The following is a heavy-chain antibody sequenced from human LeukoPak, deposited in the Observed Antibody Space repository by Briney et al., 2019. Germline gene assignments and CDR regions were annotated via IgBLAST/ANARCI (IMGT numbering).Heavy chain of an antibody. D-gene: IGHD1-26*01. CDR2: IRYDGSNK. Sequence: PGGSLRPSCAASGFTFSSYGMHWVRQAPGKGLEWVAFIRYDGSNKYYADSVKGRFTISRDNAKNSLYLQMNSLRAEDTAVYYCARDLSGPSVYWGQGTLVTVSS. CDR1: GFTFSSYG. V-gene: IGHV3-30*02. CDR3: ARDLSGPSVY. J-gene: IGHJ4*02.